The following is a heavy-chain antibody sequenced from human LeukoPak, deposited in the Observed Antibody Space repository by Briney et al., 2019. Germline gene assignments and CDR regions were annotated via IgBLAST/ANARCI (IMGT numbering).Heavy chain of an antibody. CDR2: IKQDGNEK. V-gene: IGHV3-7*01. D-gene: IGHD1-26*01. Sequence: GGSLRLSCAASGFTFSSYAMSWVRQAPGKGLEWVANIKQDGNEKYYVDSVKGRFTISRDNAKNSLYLQMNSLRGEDTAVYYCARDKTWERGYDYWGQGTLVTVSS. J-gene: IGHJ4*02. CDR3: ARDKTWERGYDY. CDR1: GFTFSSYA.